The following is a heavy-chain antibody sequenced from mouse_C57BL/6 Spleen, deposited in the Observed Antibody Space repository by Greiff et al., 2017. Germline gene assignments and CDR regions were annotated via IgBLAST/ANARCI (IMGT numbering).Heavy chain of an antibody. CDR2: INPYNGGT. V-gene: IGHV1-19*01. CDR1: GYTFTDYY. CDR3: ASIYYGNSWFAY. J-gene: IGHJ3*01. Sequence: EVQLQQSGPVLVKPGASVKMSCKASGYTFTDYYMNWVKQSHGKSLEWIGVINPYNGGTSYNQKFKGKATLTVDKSSSTAYMELNSLTSEDSAVYYCASIYYGNSWFAYWGQGTLVTVSA. D-gene: IGHD2-1*01.